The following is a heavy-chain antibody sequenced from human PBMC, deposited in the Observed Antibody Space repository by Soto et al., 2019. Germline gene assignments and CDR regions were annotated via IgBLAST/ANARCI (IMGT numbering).Heavy chain of an antibody. V-gene: IGHV4-59*08. Sequence: SETLSLTCTVSGGSISSYYWSWIRQPPGKGLEWIGYIYYSGSTNYNPSLKSRVTISVDTSKNQFSLKLSSVTAADTAVYYCARTHQLLLYGYFEYWGKGTLVTVS. CDR1: GGSISSYY. D-gene: IGHD2-2*01. CDR3: ARTHQLLLYGYFEY. CDR2: IYYSGST. J-gene: IGHJ4*02.